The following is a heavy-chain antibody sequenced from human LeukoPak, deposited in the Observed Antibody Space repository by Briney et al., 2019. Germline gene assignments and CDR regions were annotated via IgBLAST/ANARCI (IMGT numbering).Heavy chain of an antibody. CDR2: INLNSGGT. CDR1: GYTFTGYH. D-gene: IGHD2-15*01. Sequence: ASVKVSCKASGYTFTGYHIHWVRQAPGQGLEWMGWINLNSGGTNYAQKFQGRVTMTRDTSISTAYIELNSLRSDDTAVYYCARGYCTGGSCSGAWFDPWGQGTLVTLSS. V-gene: IGHV1-2*02. CDR3: ARGYCTGGSCSGAWFDP. J-gene: IGHJ5*02.